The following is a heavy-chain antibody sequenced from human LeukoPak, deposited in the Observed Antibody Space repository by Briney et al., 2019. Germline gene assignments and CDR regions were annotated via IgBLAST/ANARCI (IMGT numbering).Heavy chain of an antibody. J-gene: IGHJ4*02. CDR1: GFTFRSYA. CDR2: ISGSGDST. Sequence: GGSLRLSCAASGFTFRSYAMSWVRQAPGKGLEWVSAISGSGDSTYYADSVKGRFTIPRDNSQNTLYLQMNSLRVEDTAVYYCANVYDTSGVRGNYWGQEALVPVST. V-gene: IGHV3-23*01. CDR3: ANVYDTSGVRGNY. D-gene: IGHD3-22*01.